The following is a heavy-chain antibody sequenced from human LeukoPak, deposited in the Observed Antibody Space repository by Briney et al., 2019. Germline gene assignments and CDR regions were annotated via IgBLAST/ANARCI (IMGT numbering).Heavy chain of an antibody. V-gene: IGHV4-59*08. J-gene: IGHJ4*02. CDR2: IYYSGST. D-gene: IGHD3-16*02. Sequence: SETLSLTCTGSGGSISSYYWSWIRQPPGKGLEGIGYIYYSGSTNYNPSLKSRVTISVDTSKNQFSLKLSSVTAADTAVYYCARHGGGSSDYVWGSYRQFDYWGQGTLVTVSS. CDR3: ARHGGGSSDYVWGSYRQFDY. CDR1: GGSISSYY.